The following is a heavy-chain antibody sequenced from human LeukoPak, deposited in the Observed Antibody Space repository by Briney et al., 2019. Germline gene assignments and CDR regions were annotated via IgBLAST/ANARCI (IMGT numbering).Heavy chain of an antibody. D-gene: IGHD2/OR15-2a*01. Sequence: PSETLSLTCAVYGGSFSDYYWTWIRQTPGKGLEWIGEVNHSGNTNYNPSLKSRVTISVDTSKNQFSLNLRSVTAADRAVYYCARPRRLISTYCSDPFDIWGQGTLVIVSS. J-gene: IGHJ3*02. V-gene: IGHV4-34*01. CDR2: VNHSGNT. CDR1: GGSFSDYY. CDR3: ARPRRLISTYCSDPFDI.